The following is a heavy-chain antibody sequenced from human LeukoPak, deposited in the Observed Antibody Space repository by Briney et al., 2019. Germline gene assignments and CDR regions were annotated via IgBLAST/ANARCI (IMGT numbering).Heavy chain of an antibody. CDR3: ARVGRLRYFDWLPGPNWFDP. V-gene: IGHV1-2*02. CDR1: GGTFSSYA. CDR2: INPNSGGT. D-gene: IGHD3-9*01. J-gene: IGHJ5*02. Sequence: ASVKVSCKASGGTFSSYAISWVRQAPGQGLEWMGWINPNSGGTNYAQKFQGRVTMTRDTSISTAYMELSRLRSDDTAVYYCARVGRLRYFDWLPGPNWFDPWGQGTLVTVSS.